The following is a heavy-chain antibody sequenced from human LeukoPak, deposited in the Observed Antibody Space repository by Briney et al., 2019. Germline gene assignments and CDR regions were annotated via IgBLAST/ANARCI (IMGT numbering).Heavy chain of an antibody. D-gene: IGHD3-10*01. J-gene: IGHJ5*02. CDR3: ARGGRITMVRGVILDTEWFDP. CDR1: GFTFSSYG. Sequence: GGSLRLSCAASGFTFSSYGMHWVRQAPGKGLEWAAFIRYDGSNKYYADSVKGRFTISRDNSKNTLYLQMNSLRAEDTAVYYCARGGRITMVRGVILDTEWFDPWGQGTLVTVSS. V-gene: IGHV3-30*02. CDR2: IRYDGSNK.